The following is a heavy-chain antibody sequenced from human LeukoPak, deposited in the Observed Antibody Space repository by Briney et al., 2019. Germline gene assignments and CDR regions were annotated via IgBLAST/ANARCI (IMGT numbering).Heavy chain of an antibody. D-gene: IGHD1-26*01. J-gene: IGHJ4*02. CDR3: SRESGAFCPFGY. V-gene: IGHV4-39*02. CDR1: GGSISSSSYY. Sequence: SETLSLTCTVSGGSISSSSYYWGWIRQPPGKGLEWIGSIYYSGSTYYNPSLKSRVTISVDTSKNQFSLKLSSVTAADTAVYYCSRESGAFCPFGYWGQGTLVIVPP. CDR2: IYYSGST.